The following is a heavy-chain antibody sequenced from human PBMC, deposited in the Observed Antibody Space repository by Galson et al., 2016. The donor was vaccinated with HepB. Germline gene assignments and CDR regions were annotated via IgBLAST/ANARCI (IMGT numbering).Heavy chain of an antibody. J-gene: IGHJ4*02. V-gene: IGHV3-23*01. CDR3: AKDRSWDVGVAKANRLTD. D-gene: IGHD2-15*01. CDR1: GFSFDSYA. CDR2: ISGGGGNT. Sequence: SLRLSCAASGFSFDSYAMTWVRQAPGKGLKWVSVISGGGGNTYVADSVKGRFTISRDNSKNMMYLQMNSLSVEDTAVYYCAKDRSWDVGVAKANRLTDWGQGTLVTVSS.